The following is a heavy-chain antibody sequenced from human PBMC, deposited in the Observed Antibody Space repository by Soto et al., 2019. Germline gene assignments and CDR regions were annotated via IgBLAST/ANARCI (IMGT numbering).Heavy chain of an antibody. V-gene: IGHV3-30-3*01. CDR3: ARDALEWLGSFDY. D-gene: IGHD6-19*01. J-gene: IGHJ4*02. CDR2: ISYDGSNK. Sequence: QVQLVESGGGVVQPGRSLRLSCAASGFTFSSYAMHWVRQAPGKGLEWVAVISYDGSNKYYADCVKGRFTISRDNSKNTLYLQMNSLRAEDTAVYYCARDALEWLGSFDYWGQGTLVTVSS. CDR1: GFTFSSYA.